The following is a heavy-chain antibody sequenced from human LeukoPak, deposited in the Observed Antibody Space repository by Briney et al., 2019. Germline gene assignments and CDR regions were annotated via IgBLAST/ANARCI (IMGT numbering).Heavy chain of an antibody. CDR1: GFTFSSYA. D-gene: IGHD2-2*01. J-gene: IGHJ6*02. Sequence: QPGGSLRLSCAASGFTFSSYAMHWVRQAPGKGLEYVSAISYNGRSTYYANSVRGRFTISRDNSKNTLYLQMGSLRAEDTAVYYCARAVVPAAPGGMDVWGQGTTVTVSS. CDR3: ARAVVPAAPGGMDV. V-gene: IGHV3-64*01. CDR2: ISYNGRST.